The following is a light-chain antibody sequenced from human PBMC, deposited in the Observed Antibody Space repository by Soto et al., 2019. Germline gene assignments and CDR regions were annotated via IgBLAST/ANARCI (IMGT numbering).Light chain of an antibody. CDR3: LLHYGSSQV. CDR2: STS. CDR1: TGAVTSAYN. V-gene: IGLV7-43*01. J-gene: IGLJ3*02. Sequence: QAVVTQEPSLTVSPGGTVTLTCASSTGAVTSAYNPNWFQQKPGQAPRALIYSTSDKNSGTPARFSGSLLGGKAALTLSGVQPEDEAEYFCLLHYGSSQVFGGGTKVTVL.